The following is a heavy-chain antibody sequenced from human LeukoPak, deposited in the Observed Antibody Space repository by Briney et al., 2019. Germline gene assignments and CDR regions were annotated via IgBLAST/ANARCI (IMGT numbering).Heavy chain of an antibody. CDR2: IYSGGST. CDR1: GFTVSSNY. D-gene: IGHD6-13*01. J-gene: IGHJ4*02. V-gene: IGHV3-66*01. CDR3: ARDRRWAKIAAPHSYFDY. Sequence: GGSLRLSCAASGFTVSSNYMSWVRQAPGKGLEWVSVIYSGGSTYYADSVKGRFTISRDNSKNTLYLQMNSLRAEDTAVYYCARDRRWAKIAAPHSYFDYWGQGTLVTVSS.